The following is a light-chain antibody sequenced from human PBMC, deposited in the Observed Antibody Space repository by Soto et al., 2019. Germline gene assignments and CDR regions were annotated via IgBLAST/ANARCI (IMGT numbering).Light chain of an antibody. V-gene: IGLV1-40*01. J-gene: IGLJ1*01. CDR3: LSYDTSLSSPYV. Sequence: QAVVTQPPSVSGAPRQRVTISCTGSSSNIGPTYDVHWYQQLPGTAPKLLIYGNSNRPSGVPDRFSASKSGTSASLAITGLQDEDEADYYCLSYDTSLSSPYVFGTGTKLTVL. CDR2: GNS. CDR1: SSNIGPTYD.